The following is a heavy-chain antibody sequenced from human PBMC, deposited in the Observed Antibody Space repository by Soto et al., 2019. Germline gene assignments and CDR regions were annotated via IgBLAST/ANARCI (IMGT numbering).Heavy chain of an antibody. CDR1: GGSISSSNG. Sequence: PSETLSLTCAVSGGSISSSNGWSWVRQPPGKGLEWIGEIYHSGSTNYNPSLKSRVTISVDKSKNQFSLKLSSVTAADTAVYYCAREGSRKERYYDSSGYPDDAFDIWGQGTMVTVSS. D-gene: IGHD3-22*01. V-gene: IGHV4-4*02. CDR3: AREGSRKERYYDSSGYPDDAFDI. J-gene: IGHJ3*02. CDR2: IYHSGST.